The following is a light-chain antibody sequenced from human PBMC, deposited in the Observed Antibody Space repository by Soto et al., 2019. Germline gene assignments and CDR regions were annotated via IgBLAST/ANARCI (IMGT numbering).Light chain of an antibody. CDR1: QSIRTK. Sequence: EIVMTQSPATLSLSAGERVTLSCRASQSIRTKLAWYQQKPGQTPRLLIYGASSRATGIPARFSGIGSGTEFILTISSLQSEDLAVYFGQQYNDWPPWTFGQGTKVDIK. J-gene: IGKJ1*01. CDR2: GAS. V-gene: IGKV3-15*01. CDR3: QQYNDWPPWT.